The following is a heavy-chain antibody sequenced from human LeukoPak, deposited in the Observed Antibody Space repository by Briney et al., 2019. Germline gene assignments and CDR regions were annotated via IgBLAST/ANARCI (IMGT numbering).Heavy chain of an antibody. CDR3: ARTPFSPGGKIDI. D-gene: IGHD3-10*01. CDR1: GGSISSSNW. V-gene: IGHV4-38-2*01. CDR2: IYHSGST. J-gene: IGHJ3*02. Sequence: SETLSLTCAVSGGSISSSNWWSWIRQPPGKGLEWIGSIYHSGSTYYNPSLKSRVTISVDTSKNQFSLKLSSVTAADTAVYYCARTPFSPGGKIDIWGQGTMVTVSS.